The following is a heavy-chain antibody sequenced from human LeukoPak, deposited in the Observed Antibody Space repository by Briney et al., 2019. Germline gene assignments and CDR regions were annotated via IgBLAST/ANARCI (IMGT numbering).Heavy chain of an antibody. J-gene: IGHJ3*02. CDR3: ARESGGSYIRSDAFDI. CDR1: GGSFSGYY. V-gene: IGHV4-34*01. D-gene: IGHD1-26*01. Sequence: SETLSLTCAVYGGSFSGYYWSWIRQPPGKGLEWIGEINHSGSTNYNPSLKSRVTISVDTSKNQFSLKLSSVTAADTAVYYCARESGGSYIRSDAFDIWGQGTMVTVSS. CDR2: INHSGST.